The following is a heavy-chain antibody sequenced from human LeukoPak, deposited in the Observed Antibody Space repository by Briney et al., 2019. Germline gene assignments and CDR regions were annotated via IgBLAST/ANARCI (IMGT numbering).Heavy chain of an antibody. CDR2: TSYDGYNK. J-gene: IGHJ6*02. CDR3: AKGLYDYALDV. Sequence: GGSLRLSCAASGFTFSSYAMHWVRQASGKGLEWVALTSYDGYNKYYGDSVKGRFTISRDNSKNTLYLQMNSLRAEDTAIYYCAKGLYDYALDVWGQGTAVTVSS. CDR1: GFTFSSYA. V-gene: IGHV3-30*18.